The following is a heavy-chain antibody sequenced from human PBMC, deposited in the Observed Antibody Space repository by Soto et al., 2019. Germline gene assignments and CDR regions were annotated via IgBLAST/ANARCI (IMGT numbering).Heavy chain of an antibody. CDR3: AKAPGQLLWYYMDV. Sequence: QVQLVESGGGVVQPGRSLRLSCAASGFTFSSYGMHWVRQAPGKGLEWVAVISYDGSNKYYADSVKGRFTISRDNSKNPLYLQMNSLRAEDTAVYYCAKAPGQLLWYYMDVWGKGTTVTVSS. D-gene: IGHD2-2*01. CDR1: GFTFSSYG. CDR2: ISYDGSNK. V-gene: IGHV3-30*18. J-gene: IGHJ6*03.